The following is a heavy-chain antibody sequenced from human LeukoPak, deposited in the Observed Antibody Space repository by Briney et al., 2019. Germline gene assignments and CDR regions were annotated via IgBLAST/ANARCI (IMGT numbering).Heavy chain of an antibody. D-gene: IGHD4-17*01. CDR1: GDSISSGDYY. V-gene: IGHV4-30-4*08. CDR3: ARGDYGLNEFDY. CDR2: IYYSGST. J-gene: IGHJ4*02. Sequence: SQTLSLTCTVSGDSISSGDYYWSWIRQPPGKGLEWIGYIYYSGSTYYNPSLKGRVTISVDTSKNQFSLKLSSVTAADTAVYYCARGDYGLNEFDYWGQGTLVTVSS.